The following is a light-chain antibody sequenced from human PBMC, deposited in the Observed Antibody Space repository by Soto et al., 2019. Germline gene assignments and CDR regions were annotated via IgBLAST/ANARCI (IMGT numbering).Light chain of an antibody. J-gene: IGLJ2*01. V-gene: IGLV2-8*01. CDR1: SSDVGGYNY. CDR3: SSYAGSNISDVV. Sequence: QSVLTQPPSASGSPGQSVIISYTGTSSDVGGYNYVSWYQQHPGKAPKLMIYEVSKRPSGVPDRFSGSKSGNTASLTVSGLQAEDEADYYCSSYAGSNISDVVFGGGTKLTVL. CDR2: EVS.